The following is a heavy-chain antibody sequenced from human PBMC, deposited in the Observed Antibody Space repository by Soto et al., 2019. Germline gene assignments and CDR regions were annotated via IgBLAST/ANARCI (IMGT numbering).Heavy chain of an antibody. CDR3: ASRIAAAGNEFDP. CDR2: IYYSGST. Sequence: ETLSLTCTVSGGSISSSSYYWGWIRQPPGKGLEWIGSIYYSGSTYYNPSLKSRVTISVDTSKNQFSLKLSSVTAADTAVYYCASRIAAAGNEFDPWGQGTLVTVSS. J-gene: IGHJ5*02. V-gene: IGHV4-39*01. CDR1: GGSISSSSYY. D-gene: IGHD6-13*01.